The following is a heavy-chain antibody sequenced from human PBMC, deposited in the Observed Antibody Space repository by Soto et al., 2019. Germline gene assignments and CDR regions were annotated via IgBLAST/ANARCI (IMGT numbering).Heavy chain of an antibody. Sequence: TSETLSLTCAVSGYSISSGYYWGWIRQPPGKGLEWIGSIYHSGSTYYNPSLKSRVTISVDTSKNQFSLKLSSVTAADTAVYYCARRDYRAYYGMDVWGQGTTVTVSS. CDR1: GYSISSGYY. D-gene: IGHD4-4*01. J-gene: IGHJ6*02. CDR3: ARRDYRAYYGMDV. CDR2: IYHSGST. V-gene: IGHV4-38-2*01.